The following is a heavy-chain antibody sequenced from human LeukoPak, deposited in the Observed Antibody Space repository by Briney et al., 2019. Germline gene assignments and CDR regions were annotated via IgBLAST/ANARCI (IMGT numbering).Heavy chain of an antibody. CDR2: IWYDGSNK. J-gene: IGHJ4*02. CDR1: GFTFNSYG. D-gene: IGHD3-10*01. Sequence: GRSLRLSCAASGFTFNSYGMHWVRQAPGKGLEWVAFIWYDGSNKYYTDSVKGRFTISRDNSKNTLYLQMNSLRAEDTAVYYCARLFSNPFYYHSGTHLDYWGQGTLVTVSS. CDR3: ARLFSNPFYYHSGTHLDY. V-gene: IGHV3-33*01.